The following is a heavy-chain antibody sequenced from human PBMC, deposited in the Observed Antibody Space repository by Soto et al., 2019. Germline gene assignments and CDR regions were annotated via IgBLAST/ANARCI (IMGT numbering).Heavy chain of an antibody. J-gene: IGHJ4*02. Sequence: GGSLILSCAASGFTFSSYSMHWVRQAPGKGLERVALISYDGSDKDYADSVKGRFTISRDNSRNTLYLQMNSLRAEDTAVYYCARDEDYDSSGYNDYWGQGTLVTVSS. D-gene: IGHD3-22*01. V-gene: IGHV3-30-3*01. CDR2: ISYDGSDK. CDR1: GFTFSSYS. CDR3: ARDEDYDSSGYNDY.